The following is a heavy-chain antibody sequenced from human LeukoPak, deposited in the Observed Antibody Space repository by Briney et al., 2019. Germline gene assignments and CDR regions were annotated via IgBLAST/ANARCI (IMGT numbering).Heavy chain of an antibody. CDR2: IRSKVYGGTP. Sequence: GGSLRLSCTASGFTFGDYAMTWVRQAPGKGLEWVGFIRSKVYGGTPEYAASVKGRFTISRDNAKNSLYVQMNSLRAEDTAVYYCARERDGYTHDAFDIWGQGTMVTVSS. J-gene: IGHJ3*02. CDR3: ARERDGYTHDAFDI. V-gene: IGHV3-49*04. CDR1: GFTFGDYA. D-gene: IGHD5-24*01.